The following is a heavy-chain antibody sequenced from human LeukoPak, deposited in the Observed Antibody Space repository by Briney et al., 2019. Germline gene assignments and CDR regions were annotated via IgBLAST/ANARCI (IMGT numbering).Heavy chain of an antibody. CDR1: GFTFSSFA. D-gene: IGHD4-17*01. CDR3: AKSRGFTVTPLLYYFDY. CDR2: ISGSGGST. Sequence: GGSLRLSCAASGFTFSSFAMIWVRQAPGKGLEWVSPISGSGGSTYYADSVKGRFTISRDNSKNTLYLQMNSLRAEDTAVYYCAKSRGFTVTPLLYYFDYWGQGTLVTVSS. V-gene: IGHV3-23*01. J-gene: IGHJ4*02.